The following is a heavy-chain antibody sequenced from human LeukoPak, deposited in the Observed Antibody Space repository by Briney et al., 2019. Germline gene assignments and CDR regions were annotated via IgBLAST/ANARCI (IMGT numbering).Heavy chain of an antibody. D-gene: IGHD3-22*01. V-gene: IGHV4-34*01. Sequence: NPSETLSLTCAVYGGSFSGYYWSWIRQPPGKGLEWIGEINHSGSTNYNPSLKSRVTISVDTSKNQFSLKLSSVTAADTAIYYCARNRYYSDGGGYVHDYWGQGTLVTVSS. CDR2: INHSGST. J-gene: IGHJ4*02. CDR3: ARNRYYSDGGGYVHDY. CDR1: GGSFSGYY.